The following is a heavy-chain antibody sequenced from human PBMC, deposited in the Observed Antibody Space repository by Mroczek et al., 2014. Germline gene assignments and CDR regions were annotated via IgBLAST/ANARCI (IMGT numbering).Heavy chain of an antibody. J-gene: IGHJ4*02. V-gene: IGHV1-18*01. D-gene: IGHD3-9*01. Sequence: QVQLVESGAEVKKPGASVKVSCKASGYTFTSYGISWVRQAPGQGLEWMGWISAYNGNTNYAQKLQGRVTMTTDTSTSTAYMELRSLRSDDTAVYYCARSDFDWLLLPLNDYWGQGTLVTVSS. CDR1: GYTFTSYG. CDR3: ARSDFDWLLLPLNDY. CDR2: ISAYNGNT.